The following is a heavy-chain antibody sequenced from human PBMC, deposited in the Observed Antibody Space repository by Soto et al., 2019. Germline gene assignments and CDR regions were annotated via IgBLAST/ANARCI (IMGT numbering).Heavy chain of an antibody. Sequence: SETLSLTCTLSGGSIRNYYWTWIRQPPGKGLEWIGHISYTGSTNYNPSLKSRVSISVDTSKSQFSLKMSSVTAADTAVFYCARTYDGSGPNSGGYGFDIWGQGTLVTVSS. CDR1: GGSIRNYY. D-gene: IGHD3-22*01. CDR2: ISYTGST. CDR3: ARTYDGSGPNSGGYGFDI. J-gene: IGHJ3*02. V-gene: IGHV4-59*08.